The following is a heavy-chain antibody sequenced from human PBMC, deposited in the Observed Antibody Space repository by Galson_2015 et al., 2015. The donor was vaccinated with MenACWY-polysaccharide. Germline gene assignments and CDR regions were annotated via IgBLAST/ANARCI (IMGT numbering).Heavy chain of an antibody. Sequence: TLSLTCAVSGGSISSGGYSWSWIRQPPGKGLEWIGYIYHSGSPYYNPSLKSRVAISVDRSRNQFSLRLSSVTAADTAVYYCARVVSQYYFDYWGQGTLVTVSS. J-gene: IGHJ4*02. V-gene: IGHV4-30-2*01. CDR3: ARVVSQYYFDY. CDR2: IYHSGSP. D-gene: IGHD3-10*01. CDR1: GGSISSGGYS.